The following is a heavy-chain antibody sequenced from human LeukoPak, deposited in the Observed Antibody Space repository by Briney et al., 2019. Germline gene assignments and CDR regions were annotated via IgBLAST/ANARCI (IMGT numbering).Heavy chain of an antibody. J-gene: IGHJ4*02. CDR2: IYPGDSDT. V-gene: IGHV5-51*01. CDR1: GYSFTSYW. D-gene: IGHD3-10*01. Sequence: GESLKISCKGSGYSFTSYWIGWVRQMPGKGLEWMGIIYPGDSDTRYSPPFQGQVTISADKSISTAYLQWSSLKASDTAMYYCYYYGSGSYYNFDYWGQGTLVTVSS. CDR3: YYYGSGSYYNFDY.